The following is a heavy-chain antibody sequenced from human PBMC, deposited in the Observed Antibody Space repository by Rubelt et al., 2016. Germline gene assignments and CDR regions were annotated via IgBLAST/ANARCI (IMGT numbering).Heavy chain of an antibody. V-gene: IGHV4-39*01. J-gene: IGHJ4*02. D-gene: IGHD6-19*01. CDR1: GGSISSSSYY. CDR2: IYYSGST. Sequence: QLQLQESGPGLVKPSETLSLTCTVSGGSISSSSYYWGWIRQPPGKGLEWIGSIYYSGSTYYNPSLKGAVTISVDTSKNQFSLKLSSVTAADTAVYYCARRNSGWYTPFDYWGQGTLVTVSS. CDR3: ARRNSGWYTPFDY.